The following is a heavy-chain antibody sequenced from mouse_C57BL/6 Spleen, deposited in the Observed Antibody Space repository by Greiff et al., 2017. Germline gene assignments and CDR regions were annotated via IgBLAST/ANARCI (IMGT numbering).Heavy chain of an antibody. D-gene: IGHD1-1*01. CDR2: IYPGDGDT. CDR1: GYAFSSYW. Sequence: VQLQQSGAELVKPGASVKISCKASGYAFSSYWMNWVKQRPGKGLEWIGQIYPGDGDTNYNVRFKGKATLTADKSSSTAYMQLSSLTAEDAAFYFCARDWYGSRGYWGQGTTLTVSS. J-gene: IGHJ2*01. V-gene: IGHV1-80*01. CDR3: ARDWYGSRGY.